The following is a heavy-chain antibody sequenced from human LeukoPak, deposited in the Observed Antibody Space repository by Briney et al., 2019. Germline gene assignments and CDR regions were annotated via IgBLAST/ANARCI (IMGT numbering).Heavy chain of an antibody. CDR1: GYTFTSYG. V-gene: IGHV1-2*06. Sequence: ASVKVSCKASGYTFTSYGISWVRQAPGQGLEWMGRINPNSGGTNYAQKFQGRVTMTRDTSISTAYMELSRLRSDDTAVYYCARWDGYNLAAFDIWGQGTMVTVSS. J-gene: IGHJ3*02. CDR2: INPNSGGT. CDR3: ARWDGYNLAAFDI. D-gene: IGHD5-24*01.